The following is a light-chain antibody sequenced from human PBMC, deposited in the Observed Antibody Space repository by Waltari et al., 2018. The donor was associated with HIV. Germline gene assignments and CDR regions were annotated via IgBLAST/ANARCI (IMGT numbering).Light chain of an antibody. V-gene: IGKV3-15*01. J-gene: IGKJ4*01. CDR2: DAS. CDR3: QQYHDWTV. CDR1: QGISHN. Sequence: MTQSPATLSVSPGETVTLSCRASQGISHNLAWYQQKPGQAPRLLIFDASSRAAGIPARFSGSGSGTEFTLTISSLQSEDFAIYYCQQYHDWTVFGGGTK.